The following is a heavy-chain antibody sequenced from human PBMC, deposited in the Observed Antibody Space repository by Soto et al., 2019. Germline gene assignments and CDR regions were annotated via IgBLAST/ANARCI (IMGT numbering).Heavy chain of an antibody. Sequence: QVQLQESGPGLVKPSQTLSLTCTVSGGSISSGGYYWSWIRQHPGKGLEWIGYIYYSGSTYYNPSLNGRVTISVDTSKNQSALKLSSVTAADTAVYYCARQELDYAEHPYYYDGMDVWGQGTTVTVSS. CDR1: GGSISSGGYY. CDR3: ARQELDYAEHPYYYDGMDV. CDR2: IYYSGST. D-gene: IGHD1-7*01. J-gene: IGHJ6*02. V-gene: IGHV4-31*03.